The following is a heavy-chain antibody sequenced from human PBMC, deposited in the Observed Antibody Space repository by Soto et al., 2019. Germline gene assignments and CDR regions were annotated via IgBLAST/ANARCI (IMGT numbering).Heavy chain of an antibody. D-gene: IGHD2-8*02. CDR1: GFTFSRYT. Sequence: EVQLVESGGNLVRSGGSLRLSCAASGFTFSRYTMSWVRQSPGKGLEWVSSIDSTSNNVFYEDSVKGRFTSSRDNAKNEVYLHMTSLRVEDTSVYHCAREHEELVLPPYYGLDIWGQVTTVTVSS. CDR3: AREHEELVLPPYYGLDI. CDR2: IDSTSNNV. V-gene: IGHV3-21*06. J-gene: IGHJ6*01.